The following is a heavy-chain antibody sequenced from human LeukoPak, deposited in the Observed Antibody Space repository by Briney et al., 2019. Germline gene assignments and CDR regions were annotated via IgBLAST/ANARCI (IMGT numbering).Heavy chain of an antibody. CDR1: GYTFTSHG. D-gene: IGHD3-22*01. J-gene: IGHJ4*02. Sequence: ASVKVSCKASGYTFTSHGISWVRQAPGQGLEWMGWISAYNGNTNYAQKLQGRVTMTTDTSTSTAYMELRSLRSDDTAVYYCAREDGDPYYDSSGLDYWGQGTLVTVSS. V-gene: IGHV1-18*01. CDR3: AREDGDPYYDSSGLDY. CDR2: ISAYNGNT.